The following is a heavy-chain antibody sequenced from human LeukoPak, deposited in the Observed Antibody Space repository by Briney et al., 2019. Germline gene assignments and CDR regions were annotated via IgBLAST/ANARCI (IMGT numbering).Heavy chain of an antibody. CDR1: GGSISSYY. D-gene: IGHD5-24*01. Sequence: KPSETLSLTCTVSGGSISSYYWTWIRQPPGKGLEWMGYVYYSGSTNYNPSLKSRITISADTSKNQVSLKLKSVTAADTAVYFCARDGYNSGYYFYYMDVWGKGTTVTVSS. J-gene: IGHJ6*03. V-gene: IGHV4-59*01. CDR3: ARDGYNSGYYFYYMDV. CDR2: VYYSGST.